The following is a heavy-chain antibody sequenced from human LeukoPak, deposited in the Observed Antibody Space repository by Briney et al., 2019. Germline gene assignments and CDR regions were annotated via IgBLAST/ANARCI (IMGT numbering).Heavy chain of an antibody. Sequence: PGGSLRLSCAASGFTFSDYYMSWIRQAPGKGLKWVSYISSSGSTIYYADSVKGRFTISRDNAKNSLYLQMNSLRAEDTAVYYCARPPRGIAASYYYMDVWGKGTTVTVSS. J-gene: IGHJ6*03. V-gene: IGHV3-11*01. CDR2: ISSSGSTI. D-gene: IGHD6-13*01. CDR1: GFTFSDYY. CDR3: ARPPRGIAASYYYMDV.